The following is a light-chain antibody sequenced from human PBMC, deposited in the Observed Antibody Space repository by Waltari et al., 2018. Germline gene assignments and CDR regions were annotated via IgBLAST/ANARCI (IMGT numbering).Light chain of an antibody. CDR1: STDLASYNL. Sequence: QSALSQPASVSGSPGQSLTITCTGASTDLASYNLVAWYQHHPNRAPKLIIYEATKRPSGISHRFSGAKSGATASLGISGLQVDDEADYYCCSYTGSSTSYGCGGGTKVTVL. V-gene: IGLV2-23*01. CDR2: EAT. CDR3: CSYTGSSTSYG. J-gene: IGLJ1*01.